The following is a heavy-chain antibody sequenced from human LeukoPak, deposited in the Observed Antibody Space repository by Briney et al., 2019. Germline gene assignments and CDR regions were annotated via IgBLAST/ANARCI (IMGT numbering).Heavy chain of an antibody. CDR2: IGGDGRRK. CDR3: AELGITMIGGV. CDR1: GLTFSSQW. D-gene: IGHD3-10*02. Sequence: GGSLRLSCVASGLTFSSQWMTWVRQAPGKGLEWLANIGGDGRRKFYEDSVEDRFTISRDNAKNSLYLQMNSLRAEDTAVYYCAELGITMIGGVWGKGTTVTISS. V-gene: IGHV3-7*01. J-gene: IGHJ6*04.